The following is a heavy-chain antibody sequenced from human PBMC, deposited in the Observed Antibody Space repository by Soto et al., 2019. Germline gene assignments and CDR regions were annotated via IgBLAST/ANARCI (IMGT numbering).Heavy chain of an antibody. CDR3: AREDYDFWSGYSPHGYYYYYMDV. J-gene: IGHJ6*03. V-gene: IGHV1-69*04. CDR2: IIPILGIA. Sequence: SVKVSCKASGGTFSSYTISWVRQAPGQGLEWMGRIIPILGIANYAQKFQGRVTITADKSTSTAYMELSSLRSEDTAVYYCAREDYDFWSGYSPHGYYYYYMDVWGKGTTVTVSS. CDR1: GGTFSSYT. D-gene: IGHD3-3*01.